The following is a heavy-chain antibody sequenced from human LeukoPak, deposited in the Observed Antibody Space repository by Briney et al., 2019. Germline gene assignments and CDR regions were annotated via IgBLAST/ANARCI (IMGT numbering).Heavy chain of an antibody. CDR3: ARVGPYSSSWWYYFDY. Sequence: GGSLRLSCAVSGFIVSSNYMNWVRQAPGKGLEWVSVIYSGGSTYYADSVKGRFTISRDNSKNTVYLQMNSLRAEDTAVYYCARVGPYSSSWWYYFDYWGQGTLVTVSS. J-gene: IGHJ4*02. V-gene: IGHV3-53*01. D-gene: IGHD6-13*01. CDR1: GFIVSSNY. CDR2: IYSGGST.